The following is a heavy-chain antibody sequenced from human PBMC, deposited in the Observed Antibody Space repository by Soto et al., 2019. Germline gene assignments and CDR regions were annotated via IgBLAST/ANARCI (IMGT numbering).Heavy chain of an antibody. V-gene: IGHV4-34*01. Sequence: SETLSLTCAVYGGSFSGYYWSWIRQPPGKGLEWIGEINHSGSTNYNPSLKSRVTISVDTSKNQFSLKLSTVTAADTAVYYCARGRIQLWLLWHTYGMDVWGQGTTVTVSS. CDR1: GGSFSGYY. D-gene: IGHD5-18*01. CDR2: INHSGST. J-gene: IGHJ6*02. CDR3: ARGRIQLWLLWHTYGMDV.